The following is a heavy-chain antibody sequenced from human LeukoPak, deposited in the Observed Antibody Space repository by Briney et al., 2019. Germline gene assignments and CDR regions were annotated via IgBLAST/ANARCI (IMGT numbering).Heavy chain of an antibody. CDR3: TTGSSGRITIFGVVIGVDY. J-gene: IGHJ4*02. Sequence: GGSLRLSCAASGFTFSSYAMSWVRQAPGKGLEWVGRIKSKTDGGTTGYAAPVKGRFSISRDDSKNTLYLQMNSLKTEDTAVYYCTTGSSGRITIFGVVIGVDYWGQGTLVTVSS. CDR1: GFTFSSYA. CDR2: IKSKTDGGTT. V-gene: IGHV3-15*01. D-gene: IGHD3-3*01.